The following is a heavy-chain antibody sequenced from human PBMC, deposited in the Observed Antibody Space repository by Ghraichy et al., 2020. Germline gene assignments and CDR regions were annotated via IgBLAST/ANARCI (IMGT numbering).Heavy chain of an antibody. CDR1: GGSINSLYY. CDR2: MYHDGDT. V-gene: IGHV4-38-2*02. Sequence: SQTLSLTCTVSGGSINSLYYWGWIRQSTGKGLEWIGSMYHDGDTYYSTSIKSRVTISVDMSKKQFSLKVDSVTATDTAVYFCARRGGDTANYYNGMDVWGQGTTVTVSS. CDR3: ARRGGDTANYYNGMDV. D-gene: IGHD3-16*01. J-gene: IGHJ6*02.